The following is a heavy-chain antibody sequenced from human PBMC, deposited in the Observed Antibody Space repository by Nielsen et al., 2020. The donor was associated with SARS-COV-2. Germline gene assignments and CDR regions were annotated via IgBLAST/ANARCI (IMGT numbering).Heavy chain of an antibody. CDR1: GFTVSSNY. Sequence: GGSLRLSCAASGFTVSSNYMSWIRQAPGKGLEWVSYISSSSSYTNYADSVKGRFTISRDNAKNSLYLQMNSLRAEDTAVYYCARDQMVRGVTTTSYMDVWGKGTTVTVSS. CDR2: ISSSSSYT. V-gene: IGHV3-11*06. CDR3: ARDQMVRGVTTTSYMDV. J-gene: IGHJ6*03. D-gene: IGHD3-10*01.